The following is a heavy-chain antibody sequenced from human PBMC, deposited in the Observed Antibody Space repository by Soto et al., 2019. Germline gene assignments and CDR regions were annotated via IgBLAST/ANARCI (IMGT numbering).Heavy chain of an antibody. J-gene: IGHJ6*02. V-gene: IGHV1-2*04. D-gene: IGHD3-10*01. CDR2: INPNSGGT. CDR3: ARDRPFSGYRGAYYYGMDV. CDR1: GYTFTGYY. Sequence: ASVKVSCKASGYTFTGYYMHWVRQAPGQGLEWMGWINPNSGGTNYAQKFQGWVTMTRDTSISTAYMELSRLRSDDTAVYYCARDRPFSGYRGAYYYGMDVWGQGTTVTVSS.